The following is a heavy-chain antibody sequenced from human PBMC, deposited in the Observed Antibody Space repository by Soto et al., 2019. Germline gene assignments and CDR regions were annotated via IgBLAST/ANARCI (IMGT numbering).Heavy chain of an antibody. J-gene: IGHJ4*02. CDR3: ATNLVPYGDGNHFDY. CDR1: GGTFSSYA. D-gene: IGHD4-17*01. Sequence: SVKVSCKASGGTFSSYAISWVRQAPGQGLEWMGGIIPIFGTASYAQKFQGRVTITADESTSTAYMELSSLRSEDTAVYYCATNLVPYGDGNHFDYWGQGTLVTVSS. CDR2: IIPIFGTA. V-gene: IGHV1-69*13.